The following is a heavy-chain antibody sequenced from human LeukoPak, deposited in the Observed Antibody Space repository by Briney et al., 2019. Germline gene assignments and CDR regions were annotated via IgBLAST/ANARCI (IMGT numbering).Heavy chain of an antibody. J-gene: IGHJ4*02. Sequence: PGGSLRLSCAASGFTFSSYAMSWVRQAPGKGLEWVSAISGSGGSTYYADSVKGRFTISRDNSKNTLYPQMNSLRAEDTAVYYCAKDWEGGIAVAEIDYFDYCGQGTLVTVSS. CDR2: ISGSGGST. CDR3: AKDWEGGIAVAEIDYFDY. V-gene: IGHV3-23*01. D-gene: IGHD6-19*01. CDR1: GFTFSSYA.